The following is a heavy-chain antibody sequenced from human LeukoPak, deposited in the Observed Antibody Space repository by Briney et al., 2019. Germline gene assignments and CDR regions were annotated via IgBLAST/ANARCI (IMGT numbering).Heavy chain of an antibody. D-gene: IGHD4-17*01. CDR3: ARTRDYGDYCFDC. Sequence: ASVKVSCKASGYTFTSYDINWVRQATGQGLEWMGWMNPNSGNTGYAQKFQGRVTITADKSTSTAYMELSSLRSEDTAVYYCARTRDYGDYCFDCWGQGTLVTVSS. CDR2: MNPNSGNT. J-gene: IGHJ4*02. CDR1: GYTFTSYD. V-gene: IGHV1-8*01.